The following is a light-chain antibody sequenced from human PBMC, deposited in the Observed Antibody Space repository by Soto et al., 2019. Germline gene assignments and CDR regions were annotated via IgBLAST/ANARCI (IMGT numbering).Light chain of an antibody. Sequence: EIVLTQSPATLSLSPGERATLSCRASQSVSSYLAWYQQKPGQAPSLLIYDASNRATGIPARFSGSGSVTDFTLTISSLEPEDFAVYYCQQRSNWPRTFGQGPKLEIK. CDR3: QQRSNWPRT. J-gene: IGKJ2*01. CDR2: DAS. V-gene: IGKV3-11*01. CDR1: QSVSSY.